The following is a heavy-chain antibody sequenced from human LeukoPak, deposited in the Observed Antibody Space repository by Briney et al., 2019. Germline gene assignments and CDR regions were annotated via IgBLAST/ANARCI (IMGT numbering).Heavy chain of an antibody. CDR2: ISSSGSTI. Sequence: GGSLRLSCAASGFTFSSYEMNWVRQAPGKGLEWVSYISSSGSTIYYADSVKGRFTISRDNAKNSLYLQMNSLRAEDTAVYCCARDLGASGVVVPAAMVYYYYGMDVWGQGTTVTVSS. V-gene: IGHV3-48*03. CDR3: ARDLGASGVVVPAAMVYYYYGMDV. D-gene: IGHD2-2*01. J-gene: IGHJ6*02. CDR1: GFTFSSYE.